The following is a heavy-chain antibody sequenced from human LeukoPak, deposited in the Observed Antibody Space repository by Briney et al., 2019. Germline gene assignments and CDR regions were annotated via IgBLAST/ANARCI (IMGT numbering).Heavy chain of an antibody. D-gene: IGHD2-2*01. V-gene: IGHV3-7*01. CDR3: AKDRGSCSSTSCYYIDY. Sequence: GGSLRLSCAASGFTLSSSWMSWVRQAPGKGLEWVANIKEDGSEKYYVDSVKGRFTISRDNAKNSLYLQMNSLRAEDTAVYYCAKDRGSCSSTSCYYIDYWGQGTLVTVSS. CDR2: IKEDGSEK. CDR1: GFTLSSSW. J-gene: IGHJ4*02.